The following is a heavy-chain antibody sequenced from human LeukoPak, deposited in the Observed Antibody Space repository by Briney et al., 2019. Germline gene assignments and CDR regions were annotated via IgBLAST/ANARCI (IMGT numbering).Heavy chain of an antibody. J-gene: IGHJ6*02. CDR3: ARDLLLELAVAGPYYYYGMDV. D-gene: IGHD6-19*01. CDR1: GYTFTSYY. Sequence: GASVKVYCKASGYTFTSYYMHWVRQAPGQGLEWIGIINPSGGSTSYAQKFQGRVTMTRDTSTSTVYMELSSLRSEDTAVYYCARDLLLELAVAGPYYYYGMDVWGQGTTVTVSS. CDR2: INPSGGST. V-gene: IGHV1-46*01.